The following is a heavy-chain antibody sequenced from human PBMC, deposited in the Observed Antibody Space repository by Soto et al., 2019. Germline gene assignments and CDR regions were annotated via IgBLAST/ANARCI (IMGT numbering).Heavy chain of an antibody. CDR1: GYSFTSYW. CDR3: ARRRPRAIHGYYYHGMDV. Sequence: GESLKISCKGSGYSFTSYWISWVRQMPGKGLEWMGRIDPSDSYTNYSPSFQGHVTISADKSISTAYLQWSSLKASDTAMYYCARRRPRAIHGYYYHGMDVWGQGATVTVSS. CDR2: IDPSDSYT. D-gene: IGHD1-26*01. V-gene: IGHV5-10-1*01. J-gene: IGHJ6*02.